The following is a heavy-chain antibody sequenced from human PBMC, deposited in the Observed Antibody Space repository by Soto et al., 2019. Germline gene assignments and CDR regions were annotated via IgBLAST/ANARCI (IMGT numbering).Heavy chain of an antibody. CDR1: GFTFSTYS. V-gene: IGHV3-23*01. CDR2: IRDSGHST. CDR3: ARVKAQILSSGWYGGDDI. D-gene: IGHD6-19*01. J-gene: IGHJ3*02. Sequence: EVQLLESGGGLVQPGESLRLSCAASGFTFSTYSMTWVRQAPGKGLEWVSTIRDSGHSTHYADSVRGRFAISRDNSKNTLFLQMNSLRAEDTAVYYCARVKAQILSSGWYGGDDIWGQGTMVTVSS.